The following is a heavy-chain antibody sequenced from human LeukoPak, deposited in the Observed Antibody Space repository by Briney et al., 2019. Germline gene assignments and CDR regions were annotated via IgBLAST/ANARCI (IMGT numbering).Heavy chain of an antibody. CDR1: GFTFSSYW. D-gene: IGHD6-13*01. CDR3: ARDGTAAGLYFDL. V-gene: IGHV3-7*01. Sequence: PGGSLRLSCAASGFTFSSYWMHWVRQAPGKGLEWVASIRQDGGEKSYVDSVKGRFTISRDNTKRSLYLQMSSLRAEDTAVYYCARDGTAAGLYFDLWGQGTLVTVSS. CDR2: IRQDGGEK. J-gene: IGHJ4*01.